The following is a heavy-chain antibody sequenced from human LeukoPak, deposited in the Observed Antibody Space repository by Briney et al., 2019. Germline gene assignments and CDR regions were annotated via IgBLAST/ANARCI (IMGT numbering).Heavy chain of an antibody. D-gene: IGHD1-14*01. V-gene: IGHV4-34*01. CDR3: ARGGKGPVSYYYYMDV. CDR1: GFTFSSYG. CDR2: INHSGST. Sequence: GSLRLSCAASGFTFSSYGMSWIRQPPGKGLEWIGEINHSGSTYYNPSLKSRVTISVDTSKNQFSLKLSSVTAADTAVYYCARGGKGPVSYYYYMDVWGKGTTVTVSS. J-gene: IGHJ6*03.